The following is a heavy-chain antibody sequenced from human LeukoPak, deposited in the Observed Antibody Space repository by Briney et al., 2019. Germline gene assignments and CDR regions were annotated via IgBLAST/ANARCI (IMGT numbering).Heavy chain of an antibody. Sequence: GGSLRLSCAASGFTFSGHSMNWVRQAPGKGLEWVSSISSSSSYIYYADSVKGRFTISRDDAKNSLYLQMNSLRAEDTAVYYCARGRVATIDVAFDIWGQGTMVTVSS. CDR3: ARGRVATIDVAFDI. D-gene: IGHD5-12*01. J-gene: IGHJ3*02. CDR1: GFTFSGHS. CDR2: ISSSSSYI. V-gene: IGHV3-21*01.